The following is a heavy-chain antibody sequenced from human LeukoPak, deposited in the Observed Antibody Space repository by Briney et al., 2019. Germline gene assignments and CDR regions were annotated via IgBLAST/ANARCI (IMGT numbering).Heavy chain of an antibody. Sequence: ASVKVSCKASGYTFTSYDINWVRQATGQGLEWMGWMNPNSGNTGYAQKFQGRVTMTRNTSISTAYMELSSLRSEDTAVYYCARAEIILNWSDPWGQGTLVTVSS. CDR2: MNPNSGNT. CDR3: ARAEIILNWSDP. V-gene: IGHV1-8*01. J-gene: IGHJ5*02. D-gene: IGHD3-3*01. CDR1: GYTFTSYD.